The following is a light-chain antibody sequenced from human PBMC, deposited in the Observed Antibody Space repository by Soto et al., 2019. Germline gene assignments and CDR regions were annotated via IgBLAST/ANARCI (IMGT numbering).Light chain of an antibody. CDR2: GAS. J-gene: IGKJ5*01. CDR3: QQYYNRPPIT. V-gene: IGKV3-15*01. Sequence: ETVMTQSPATLSVSPGERATLSCRASQSVSSNLAWYQQKPGQAPRLLIYGASTRATGIPARFSGSGSGTEFTLTISSLQSEDFAVYYCQQYYNRPPITFGQGTRLEIK. CDR1: QSVSSN.